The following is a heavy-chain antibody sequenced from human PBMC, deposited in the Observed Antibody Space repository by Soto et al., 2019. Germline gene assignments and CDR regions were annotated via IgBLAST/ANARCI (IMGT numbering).Heavy chain of an antibody. V-gene: IGHV5-51*01. D-gene: IGHD5-12*01. CDR3: ARGGRGYSGYEQNYYYYYGMDV. J-gene: IGHJ6*02. Sequence: PGESLKISCKGSGYSFTSYWIGWVRQMPGKGLEWMGIIYPGDSDTRYSPSFQGQVTISADKSISTAYLQWSSLKASDTAMYYCARGGRGYSGYEQNYYYYYGMDVWGQGTTVTVS. CDR2: IYPGDSDT. CDR1: GYSFTSYW.